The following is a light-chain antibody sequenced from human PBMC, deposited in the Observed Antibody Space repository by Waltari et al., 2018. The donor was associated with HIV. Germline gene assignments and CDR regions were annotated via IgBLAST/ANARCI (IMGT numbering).Light chain of an antibody. CDR2: WAS. CDR3: QQYYSKPLT. CDR1: QNVLDRSDNKNY. Sequence: MTQSPDSLAVSLGERATINCKSSQNVLDRSDNKNYLAWYQQKPGQPPNLLIYWASTRESGVPDRFSGSGSGTEFTLTISSLQAEDVAIYYCQQYYSKPLTFGHGTKVEV. J-gene: IGKJ1*01. V-gene: IGKV4-1*01.